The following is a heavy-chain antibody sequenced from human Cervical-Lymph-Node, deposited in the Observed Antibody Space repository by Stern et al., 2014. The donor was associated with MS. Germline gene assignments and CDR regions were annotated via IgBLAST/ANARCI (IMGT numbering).Heavy chain of an antibody. V-gene: IGHV1-69*01. Sequence: QVQLVQSGSEVKKPGSSVKVSCKPSGDTFRNYALSWVRQAPGQGLEWVGGLIPCYGATRYGRKFQGRVTITPEESTGTAFMELTNLTSDDTAIYYCALRRSYYVFWGQGTLITVSS. CDR2: LIPCYGAT. CDR3: ALRRSYYVF. D-gene: IGHD4-11*01. J-gene: IGHJ4*02. CDR1: GDTFRNYA.